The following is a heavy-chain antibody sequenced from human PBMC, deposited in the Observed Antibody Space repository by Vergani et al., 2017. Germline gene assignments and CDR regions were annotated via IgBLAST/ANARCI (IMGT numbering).Heavy chain of an antibody. CDR3: ASKPEWLQSWFDP. D-gene: IGHD5-12*01. Sequence: QVQLQQWGAGLLKPSETLSLTCAVYGGSFSGYYWSWIRQPPGKGLEWIGEINDSGSTNYNPSLESRVNISVDTSKNPFSLKLSSVTAADTAVYYCASKPEWLQSWFDPWGQGTLVTVSS. J-gene: IGHJ5*02. CDR2: INDSGST. CDR1: GGSFSGYY. V-gene: IGHV4-34*01.